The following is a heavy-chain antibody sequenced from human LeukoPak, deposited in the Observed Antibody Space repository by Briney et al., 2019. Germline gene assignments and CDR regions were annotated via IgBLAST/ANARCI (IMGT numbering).Heavy chain of an antibody. J-gene: IGHJ4*02. CDR3: ARGSSGSYYNYFDY. CDR2: IIPIFGTA. CDR1: GGTFSSYA. D-gene: IGHD1-26*01. Sequence: GASVKVSCKASGGTFSSYAISWVRQAPGQGLEWMGRIIPIFGTANYAQKFQGRVTITTDESTSTAYMELSSLRSEDTAVYYCARGSSGSYYNYFDYWGQGTLVTVSS. V-gene: IGHV1-69*05.